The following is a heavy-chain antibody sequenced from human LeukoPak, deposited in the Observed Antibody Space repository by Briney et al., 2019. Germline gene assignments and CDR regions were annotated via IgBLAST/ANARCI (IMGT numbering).Heavy chain of an antibody. CDR1: GGSISSSSYY. Sequence: SSETLSLTCTVSGGSISSSSYYWGWIRQPPGKGLEWIESIYYSGSTYYNPSLKSRVTISVDTSKTQFSLKLSSVTAADTAVYYCASVEYSSSWYYFDYWGQGTLVTVSS. V-gene: IGHV4-39*01. CDR3: ASVEYSSSWYYFDY. D-gene: IGHD6-13*01. J-gene: IGHJ4*02. CDR2: IYYSGST.